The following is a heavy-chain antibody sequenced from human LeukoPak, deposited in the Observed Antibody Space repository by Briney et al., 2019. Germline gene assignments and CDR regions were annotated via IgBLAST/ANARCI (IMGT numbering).Heavy chain of an antibody. Sequence: SETLSLTCTVSGGSISSYYWSWLRQPPGKGLEWIGYIYYSGSTNYNPSLKSRVTISVDTSKNQFSLKLSSVTAADTAVYYCARDRAYYYGSGSYTLEGWFDPWGQGTLVTVSS. D-gene: IGHD3-10*01. V-gene: IGHV4-59*01. J-gene: IGHJ5*02. CDR2: IYYSGST. CDR3: ARDRAYYYGSGSYTLEGWFDP. CDR1: GGSISSYY.